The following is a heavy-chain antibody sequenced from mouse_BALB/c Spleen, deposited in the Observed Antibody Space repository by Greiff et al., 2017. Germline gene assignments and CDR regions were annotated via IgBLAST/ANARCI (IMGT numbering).Heavy chain of an antibody. V-gene: IGHV2-2*02. D-gene: IGHD4-1*01. CDR1: GFSLTSYG. CDR3: ARNPRTGTGFAY. J-gene: IGHJ3*01. Sequence: VQGVESGPGLVQPSQSLSITCTVSGFSLTSYGVHWVRQSPGKGLEWLGVIWSGGSTDYNAAFISRLSISKDNSKSQVFFKMNSLQANDTAIYYCARNPRTGTGFAYWGQGTLVTVSA. CDR2: IWSGGST.